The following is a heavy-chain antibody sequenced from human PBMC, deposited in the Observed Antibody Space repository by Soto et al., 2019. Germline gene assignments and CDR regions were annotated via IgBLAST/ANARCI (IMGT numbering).Heavy chain of an antibody. CDR3: ARVPFYDSSGRSYYFDY. CDR2: IYYSGST. J-gene: IGHJ4*02. D-gene: IGHD3-22*01. CDR1: CGSIISGDYY. V-gene: IGHV4-30-4*01. Sequence: RSETLSLTCTFSCGSIISGDYYWSWIREPPGKGLEYIGYIYYSGSTYYNPSLKSRVAMSIDMSKNQFSLMLTSVTDADTAVYYCARVPFYDSSGRSYYFDYWGQGTLVTVSS.